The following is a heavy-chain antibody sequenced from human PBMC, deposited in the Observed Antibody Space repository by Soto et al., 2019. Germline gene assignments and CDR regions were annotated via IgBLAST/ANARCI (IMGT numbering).Heavy chain of an antibody. V-gene: IGHV1-46*01. Sequence: ASVKVSCKASGYTFTSYYMHCVRQAPGQGLEWMGIINPSGGSTSYAQKFQGRVTMARDTSTSTVYMELSSLRSEDTAVYYCARDYGYCSGGSCYSNYYGMDVWGQGTTVTVSS. J-gene: IGHJ6*02. CDR3: ARDYGYCSGGSCYSNYYGMDV. D-gene: IGHD2-15*01. CDR2: INPSGGST. CDR1: GYTFTSYY.